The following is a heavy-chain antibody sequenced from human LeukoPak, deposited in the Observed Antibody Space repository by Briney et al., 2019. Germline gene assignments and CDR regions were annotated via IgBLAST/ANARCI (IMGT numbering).Heavy chain of an antibody. V-gene: IGHV4-59*01. CDR3: ARVQSGWYGQANWFDP. D-gene: IGHD6-19*01. CDR1: GGSISSYY. Sequence: SEALSLTCTVSGGSISSYYWSWIRQPPGKGLEWIGYIYYSGSTNYNPSLKSRVTIPVDTSKNQFSLKLSSVTAADTAVYYCARVQSGWYGQANWFDPWGQGTLVTVSS. J-gene: IGHJ5*02. CDR2: IYYSGST.